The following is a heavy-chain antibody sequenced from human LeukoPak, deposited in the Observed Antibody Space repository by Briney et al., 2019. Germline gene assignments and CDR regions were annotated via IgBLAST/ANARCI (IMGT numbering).Heavy chain of an antibody. CDR3: ARDYASGSYYNILEH. CDR1: GFNFNFYA. Sequence: PGGSLRLSCAAPGFNFNFYAMYWVRQAPGKGLEWVAVISYDGNIQYYADSVKGRFTISRDDSQNTLYLQMNSLRADDTAFYYCARDYASGSYYNILEHWGQGTLVIASS. J-gene: IGHJ4*02. D-gene: IGHD3-10*01. CDR2: ISYDGNIQ. V-gene: IGHV3-30*04.